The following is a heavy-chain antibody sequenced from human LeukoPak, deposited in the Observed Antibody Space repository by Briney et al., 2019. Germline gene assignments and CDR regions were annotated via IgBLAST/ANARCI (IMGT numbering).Heavy chain of an antibody. CDR1: GFTVGINY. Sequence: GGSLRLACAASGFTVGINYMSWVRQAPGKGLEWVSVIYSGGSTYYADSVKGRFTISRDNSKNTLYLQMNSLRAEDTAVYYCARAPRGYCSSTSCYTLYYYYGMDVWGQGTTVTVSS. V-gene: IGHV3-53*01. CDR3: ARAPRGYCSSTSCYTLYYYYGMDV. J-gene: IGHJ6*02. CDR2: IYSGGST. D-gene: IGHD2-2*02.